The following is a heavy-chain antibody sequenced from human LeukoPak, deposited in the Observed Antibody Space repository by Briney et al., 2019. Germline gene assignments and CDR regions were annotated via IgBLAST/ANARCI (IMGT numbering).Heavy chain of an antibody. Sequence: GGSLRLSCAASGFTFSSYAMHWVRQAPGKGREWVAVISYDGSNKYYADSVKGRFTISRDNSKNTLYLQMNSLRAEDTAVYYCARDGMTTVTKAAAFDIWGQGTMVTVSS. CDR3: ARDGMTTVTKAAAFDI. CDR1: GFTFSSYA. CDR2: ISYDGSNK. D-gene: IGHD4-17*01. V-gene: IGHV3-30*01. J-gene: IGHJ3*02.